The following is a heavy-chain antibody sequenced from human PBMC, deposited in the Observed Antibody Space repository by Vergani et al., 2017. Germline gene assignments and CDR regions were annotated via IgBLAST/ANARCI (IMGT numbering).Heavy chain of an antibody. V-gene: IGHV3-7*01. Sequence: EVQLVESGGGLVQPGGSLRLSCAASGFTFSSYWMSWVRQAPGKGLEWVANIKQDGSEKYYVDSVKGRFTISRDNAKNSLYLQMNSLRAEDTAVYYCARILTGYYSHHGMGAFDYWDQGTLVTVSS. J-gene: IGHJ4*02. CDR3: ARILTGYYSHHGMGAFDY. CDR1: GFTFSSYW. D-gene: IGHD3-9*01. CDR2: IKQDGSEK.